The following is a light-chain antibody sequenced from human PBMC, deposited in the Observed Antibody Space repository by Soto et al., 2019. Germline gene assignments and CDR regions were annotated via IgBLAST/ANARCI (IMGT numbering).Light chain of an antibody. CDR1: QSFNSIY. CDR2: GAS. J-gene: IGKJ5*01. Sequence: EIVLTQSPGTLSLSPGERATLSCRASQSFNSIYLAWYQQKPGQAPRLLIYGASSRATGIPDRFSGIGSGAVFTLTIAGLEPEDFAVYYCQQYDTSPPITFGQGTRLEIK. CDR3: QQYDTSPPIT. V-gene: IGKV3-20*01.